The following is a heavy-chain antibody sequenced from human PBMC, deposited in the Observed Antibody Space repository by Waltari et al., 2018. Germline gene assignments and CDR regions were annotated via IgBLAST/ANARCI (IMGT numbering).Heavy chain of an antibody. J-gene: IGHJ4*02. V-gene: IGHV1-69*05. Sequence: QVQLVQSGAEVKKPGSSVKVSCKASGCTFRRYALSWVRQAPGQGLEWMGGIIPIFGTANYAQKFQGRVTITTDESTSTAYMELSSLRSEDTAVYYCAGGTAPTFDYWGQGTLVTVSS. CDR3: AGGTAPTFDY. CDR1: GCTFRRYA. D-gene: IGHD5-18*01. CDR2: IIPIFGTA.